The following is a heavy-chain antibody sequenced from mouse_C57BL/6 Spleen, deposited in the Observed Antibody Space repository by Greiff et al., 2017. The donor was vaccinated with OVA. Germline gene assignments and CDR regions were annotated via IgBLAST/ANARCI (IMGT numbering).Heavy chain of an antibody. CDR2: IYPGDGDT. D-gene: IGHD1-1*01. Sequence: VQLQESGAELVKPGASVKISCKASGYAFSSYWMNWVKQRPGKGLEWIGQIYPGDGDTNYNGKFKGKATLTADNSSNTAYMQLSILTSEDSAVYFCASVYYYGSTSFDDWGQGTTLTVSS. CDR3: ASVYYYGSTSFDD. CDR1: GYAFSSYW. J-gene: IGHJ2*01. V-gene: IGHV1-80*01.